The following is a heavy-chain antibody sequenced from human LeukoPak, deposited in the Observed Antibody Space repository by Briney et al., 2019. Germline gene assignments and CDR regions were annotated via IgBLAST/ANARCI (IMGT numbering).Heavy chain of an antibody. CDR2: ISSSGSTI. J-gene: IGHJ3*02. D-gene: IGHD3-10*01. CDR3: AREPMITMVRGAIEHDALDI. V-gene: IGHV3-48*03. Sequence: GGSLRLSCAASGFTFSSYEMNWVRQAPGKGLEWVSYISSSGSTIYYADSVKGRFTISRDNAKNSLYLQMNSLRAEDTAVYYCAREPMITMVRGAIEHDALDIWGQGTMVTVSS. CDR1: GFTFSSYE.